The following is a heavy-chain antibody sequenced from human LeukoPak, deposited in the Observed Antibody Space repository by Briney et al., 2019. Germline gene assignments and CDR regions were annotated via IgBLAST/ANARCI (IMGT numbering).Heavy chain of an antibody. CDR1: GFTFSTYW. Sequence: PGGSLRLSCAASGFTFSTYWMSWVRQAPGKGLEWVSSISSSSSYIYYADSVKGRFTISRGNAKNSLYLQMNSLRAEGTAVYYCARDRGFGLYSSSFDYWGQGTLVTVSS. V-gene: IGHV3-21*01. CDR2: ISSSSSYI. D-gene: IGHD6-6*01. CDR3: ARDRGFGLYSSSFDY. J-gene: IGHJ4*02.